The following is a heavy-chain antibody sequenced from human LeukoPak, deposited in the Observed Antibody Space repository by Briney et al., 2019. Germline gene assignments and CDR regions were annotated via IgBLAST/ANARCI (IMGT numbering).Heavy chain of an antibody. J-gene: IGHJ3*02. CDR1: AFTFSTYS. CDR2: ISSSSSHI. V-gene: IGHV3-21*01. Sequence: GGSLRLSCAASAFTFSTYSMNWVRQAPGKGLEWVSSISSSSSHIYYADYVKGRFTISRDNAKNSLYLQMNSLRAEDTAVYYCARDRGTAMAYDAFDIWGRGTMVTVSS. CDR3: ARDRGTAMAYDAFDI. D-gene: IGHD5-18*01.